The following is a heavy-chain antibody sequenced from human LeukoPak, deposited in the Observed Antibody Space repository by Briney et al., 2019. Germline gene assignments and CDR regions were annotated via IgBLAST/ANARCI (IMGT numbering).Heavy chain of an antibody. CDR1: GFTLSSYA. D-gene: IGHD4-23*01. Sequence: GGSLRLSCAASGFTLSSYAMHRVRQAPGKGLEWVAVISYDGSNKYYADSVKGRFTISRDNSKNTLYLQMNSLRAEDTAVYYCADEDYGGNSGYWGQGTLVTVSS. CDR2: ISYDGSNK. J-gene: IGHJ4*02. CDR3: ADEDYGGNSGY. V-gene: IGHV3-30*01.